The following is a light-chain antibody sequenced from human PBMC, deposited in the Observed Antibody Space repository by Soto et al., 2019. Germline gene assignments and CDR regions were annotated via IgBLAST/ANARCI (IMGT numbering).Light chain of an antibody. CDR1: QTFSSRY. Sequence: EIVLTQSPGTLSLAPGERATLSCRASQTFSSRYFTWYQQKPGQVPRLLIYGASNRATGIPDRFSGSVSGTDFTLTISRLEPEDFAVYYCQHYDASQWTFGQGTKVDIK. J-gene: IGKJ1*01. CDR3: QHYDASQWT. V-gene: IGKV3-20*01. CDR2: GAS.